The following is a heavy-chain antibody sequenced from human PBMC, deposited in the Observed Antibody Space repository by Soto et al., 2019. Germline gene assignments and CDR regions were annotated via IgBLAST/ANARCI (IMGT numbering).Heavy chain of an antibody. J-gene: IGHJ5*02. CDR2: IIPIFGTA. V-gene: IGHV1-69*13. CDR1: GGTFSSYA. D-gene: IGHD3-10*01. Sequence: SVKVSCKASGGTFSSYAISWVRQAPGQGLEWMGGIIPIFGTANYAQKFQGRVTITADESTSTAYMELSSLRSEDTAVYYCERNPYGLGSGWFDTWGQVTLFTVCS. CDR3: ERNPYGLGSGWFDT.